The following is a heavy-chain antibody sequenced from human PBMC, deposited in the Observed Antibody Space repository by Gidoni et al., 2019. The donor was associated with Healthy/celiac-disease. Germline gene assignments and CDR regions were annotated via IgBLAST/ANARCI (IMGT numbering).Heavy chain of an antibody. V-gene: IGHV3-48*02. CDR3: ARAEVREAGYYYYYYGMDV. J-gene: IGHJ6*02. CDR1: GFTFISSR. Sequence: EVQLVESGGGLVQPGGSLRLSCAASGFTFISSRMNWVRQAPGKGLGGVSYISSSSSTIYYADSVKGRFTISRDNAKNSLYLQMNSLRDEDTAVYYCARAEVREAGYYYYYYGMDVWGQGTTVTVSS. D-gene: IGHD3-10*01. CDR2: ISSSSSTI.